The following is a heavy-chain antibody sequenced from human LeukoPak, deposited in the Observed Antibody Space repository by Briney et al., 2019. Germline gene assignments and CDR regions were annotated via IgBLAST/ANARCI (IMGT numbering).Heavy chain of an antibody. CDR3: ARDSNWSPDY. J-gene: IGHJ4*02. CDR2: INTNGCTI. CDR1: GFTFSSYE. V-gene: IGHV3-48*03. Sequence: EPGGSLRLSCAASGFTFSSYEMNWVRQAPGKGLEWVSYINTNGCTIYYADSLKGRFTISRDNAKNSLYLQMNSLRAEDTAVYYCARDSNWSPDYWGQGTLVTVSS. D-gene: IGHD1-1*01.